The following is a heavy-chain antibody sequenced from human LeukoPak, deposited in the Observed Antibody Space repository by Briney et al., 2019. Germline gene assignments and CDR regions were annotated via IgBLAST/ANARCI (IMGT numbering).Heavy chain of an antibody. J-gene: IGHJ6*02. Sequence: GGSLRLHCAASGFTVSSNHMSWVRQAPGKGLEWVSVIYSGGSTYYADSVKGRFTISRDSSKNMLYLQMNSLRAEDTAVYYCAREGNTGSQEGMDVWGQGTTVTVSS. CDR2: IYSGGST. CDR1: GFTVSSNH. CDR3: AREGNTGSQEGMDV. V-gene: IGHV3-53*01. D-gene: IGHD1-26*01.